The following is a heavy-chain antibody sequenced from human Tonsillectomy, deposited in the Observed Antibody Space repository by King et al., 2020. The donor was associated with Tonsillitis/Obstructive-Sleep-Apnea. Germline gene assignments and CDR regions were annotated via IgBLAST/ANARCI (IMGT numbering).Heavy chain of an antibody. D-gene: IGHD1-26*01. CDR1: GFTFSSYG. Sequence: VQLVESGGGVVQPGRSLRLSCAASGFTFSSYGMHWVRQAPGKGLEGVAVISYDGSNKFYADPVKGRFTISRDNSKNTLYLQMNSLRAEDTAVYYCAKVGGWELLWGLDYWGQGTLVTVSS. V-gene: IGHV3-30*18. J-gene: IGHJ4*02. CDR2: ISYDGSNK. CDR3: AKVGGWELLWGLDY.